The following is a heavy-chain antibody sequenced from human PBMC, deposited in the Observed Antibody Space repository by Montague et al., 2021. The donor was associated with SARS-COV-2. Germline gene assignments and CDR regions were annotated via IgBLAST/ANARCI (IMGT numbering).Heavy chain of an antibody. CDR2: LSYSGRP. CDR3: AGRLPQYTSGWYFDQ. D-gene: IGHD6-19*01. CDR1: GGSFRDYA. Sequence: SETLSLTCDFAGGSFRDYAWSWIRQPPGKRLEWIGYLSYSGRPIYNPSLESRVSISVDMSKNQFSLRLRSVIAADTAVYYCAGRLPQYTSGWYFDQWGQGTLVAVSS. V-gene: IGHV4-59*08. J-gene: IGHJ4*02.